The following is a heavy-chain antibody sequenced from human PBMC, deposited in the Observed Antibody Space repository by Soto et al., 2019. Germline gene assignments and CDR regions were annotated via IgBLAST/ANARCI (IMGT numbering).Heavy chain of an antibody. J-gene: IGHJ6*02. Sequence: ASLKVSCKVSGYTLTELSMHWVRQAPGKGLEWMGGFDPEDGETIYAQKFQGRVTMTEDTSTDTAYMELSSLRSEDTAVYYCATGAYYGSGSYYNVGYYYYGMDVWGQGTTVTVS. V-gene: IGHV1-24*01. CDR3: ATGAYYGSGSYYNVGYYYYGMDV. CDR1: GYTLTELS. D-gene: IGHD3-10*01. CDR2: FDPEDGET.